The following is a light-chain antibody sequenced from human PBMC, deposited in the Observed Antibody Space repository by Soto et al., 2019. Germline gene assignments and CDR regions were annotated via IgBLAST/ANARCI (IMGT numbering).Light chain of an antibody. V-gene: IGLV1-51*01. CDR3: GSWDSSPSAYV. CDR2: DDN. J-gene: IGLJ1*01. Sequence: QSVLTQPPSVSAAPGQKVTISCSVSSSNIGGNSVSWYQQPPGTAPKLLIYDDNKRPSGIPGRFSGSKAGTSATLGITGFQAGDEADYYCGSWDSSPSAYVFGTGTKV. CDR1: SSNIGGNS.